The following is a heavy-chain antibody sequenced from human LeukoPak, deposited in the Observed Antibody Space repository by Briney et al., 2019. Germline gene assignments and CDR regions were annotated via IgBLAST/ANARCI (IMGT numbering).Heavy chain of an antibody. CDR2: IIPIFGTA. CDR3: ASSGTYYYDSSGYQTKVYYYYGMDV. Sequence: ASVKVSCKASGGTFSSYAISWVRQAPGQGLEWMGGIIPIFGTANYAQKFQGRVTITADESTSTAYMELSSLRSEDTAVYYCASSGTYYYDSSGYQTKVYYYYGMDVWGQGTTVTVSS. J-gene: IGHJ6*02. CDR1: GGTFSSYA. D-gene: IGHD3-22*01. V-gene: IGHV1-69*13.